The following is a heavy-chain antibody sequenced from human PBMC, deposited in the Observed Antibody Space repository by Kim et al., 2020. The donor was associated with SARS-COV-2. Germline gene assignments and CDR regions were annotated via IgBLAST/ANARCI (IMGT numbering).Heavy chain of an antibody. CDR2: MNQDGSGK. D-gene: IGHD5-12*01. CDR3: ARDDREATSDC. Sequence: GGSLRLSCAASGFTFSGYWMTWYRQAPGRGLEWVANMNQDGSGKYYVDSVKGRFTISRDNANNSLYLQMNSLRAEDTAVYYCARDDREATSDCWGQGTLVIVSS. J-gene: IGHJ4*02. V-gene: IGHV3-7*01. CDR1: GFTFSGYW.